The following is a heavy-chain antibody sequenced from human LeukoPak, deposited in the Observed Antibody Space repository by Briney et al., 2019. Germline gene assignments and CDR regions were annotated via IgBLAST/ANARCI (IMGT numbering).Heavy chain of an antibody. V-gene: IGHV3-9*03. J-gene: IGHJ3*02. D-gene: IGHD3-22*01. CDR3: AKGISSGYPDAFDI. CDR1: GFTFDDYA. CDR2: ISWNSGSI. Sequence: PGRSLRLSCAASGFTFDDYAMHWVRQAPGKGLEWVSGISWNSGSIGYADSVKGRFTISRDNAKNSLYLQMNSLRAEDMALYYCAKGISSGYPDAFDIWGQGTMATVSS.